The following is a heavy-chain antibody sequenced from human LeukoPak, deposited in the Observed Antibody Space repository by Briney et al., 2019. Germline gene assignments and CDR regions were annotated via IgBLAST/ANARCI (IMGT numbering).Heavy chain of an antibody. CDR3: ATEGYYDSSGYYTDY. CDR1: GYTFTNYG. CDR2: IIPIFGTA. V-gene: IGHV1-69*13. D-gene: IGHD3-22*01. Sequence: SVKVSCKASGYTFTNYGISWVRQAPGQGLEWMGGIIPIFGTANYAQKFQGRVTITADESTSTAYMELSSLRSEDTAVYYCATEGYYDSSGYYTDYWGQGTLVTVSS. J-gene: IGHJ4*02.